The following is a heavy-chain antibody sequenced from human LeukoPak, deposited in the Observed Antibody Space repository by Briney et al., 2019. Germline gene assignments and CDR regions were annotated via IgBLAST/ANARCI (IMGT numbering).Heavy chain of an antibody. J-gene: IGHJ4*02. CDR3: ARQADCSGGSCLAY. D-gene: IGHD2-15*01. CDR2: MNPNSGNT. V-gene: IGHV1-8*01. CDR1: GYTFTSYD. Sequence: ASVKVSCKASGYTFTSYDINWVRQATGQGLEWMGWMNPNSGNTGYAQKFQGRVTMTRNTSISTAYMELSSLRSEDTAVYYCARQADCSGGSCLAYWGQGTLVTVSS.